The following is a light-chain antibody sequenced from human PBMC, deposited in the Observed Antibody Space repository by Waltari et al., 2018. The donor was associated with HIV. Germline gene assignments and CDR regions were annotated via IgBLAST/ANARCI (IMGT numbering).Light chain of an antibody. CDR2: GAS. CDR1: QSVSSTY. Sequence: EIVLTQSPDTLSLSPGERATLSRASQSVSSTYLAWYQQKPGQAPRLLISGASRRATGIPDRFSGSGSGTDFTLTISRLEPEDFAVYYCQQYGNTPRITFGQGTRLEIK. V-gene: IGKV3-20*01. J-gene: IGKJ5*01. CDR3: QQYGNTPRIT.